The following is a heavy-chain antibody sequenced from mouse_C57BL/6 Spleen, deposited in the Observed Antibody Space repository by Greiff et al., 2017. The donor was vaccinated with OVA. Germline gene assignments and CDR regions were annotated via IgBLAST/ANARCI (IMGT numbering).Heavy chain of an antibody. CDR3: ARHGYYPDY. Sequence: QVQLQQPGAELVKPGASVKMSCKASGYTFTSYWITWVKQRPGQGLEWIGDIYPGRGSTNYNEKFKSKATRTVDTSSSTAYMQLSSLTSEDSAVYYFARHGYYPDYWGQGTTLTVSS. CDR2: IYPGRGST. V-gene: IGHV1-55*01. CDR1: GYTFTSYW. J-gene: IGHJ2*01. D-gene: IGHD2-2*01.